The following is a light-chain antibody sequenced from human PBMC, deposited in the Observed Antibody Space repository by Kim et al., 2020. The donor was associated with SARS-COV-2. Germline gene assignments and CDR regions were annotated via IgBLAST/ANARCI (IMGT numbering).Light chain of an antibody. CDR3: GSYGGNNTFV. V-gene: IGLV2-8*01. CDR2: EVT. CDR1: SSDLSGYTY. J-gene: IGLJ1*01. Sequence: GTSVTITSNGTSSDLSGYTYVAWYQHHTAEAPTLLISEVTQRPSGVPDPFSGSKSGNTTSLSVSGLQAADDADYYCGSYGGNNTFVFGTGTNVTVL.